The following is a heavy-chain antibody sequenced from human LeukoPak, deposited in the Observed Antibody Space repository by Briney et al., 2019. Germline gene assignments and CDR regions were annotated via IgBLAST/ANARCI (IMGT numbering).Heavy chain of an antibody. Sequence: GGSLRLSCAASGFTFSSYSMNWVRQAPGKGLEWVSSITSSSSYIYYADSVKGRFTISRDNAKNSLYLQKNSLRAEDTAVYYCARDRITYTYCYYGMDVWGQGTTVTVSS. CDR2: ITSSSSYI. CDR1: GFTFSSYS. J-gene: IGHJ6*02. D-gene: IGHD1-14*01. V-gene: IGHV3-21*01. CDR3: ARDRITYTYCYYGMDV.